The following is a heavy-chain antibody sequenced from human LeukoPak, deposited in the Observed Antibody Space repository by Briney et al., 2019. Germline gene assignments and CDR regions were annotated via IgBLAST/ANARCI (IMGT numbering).Heavy chain of an antibody. CDR3: AMEDV. CDR2: ISPAGGTT. V-gene: IGHV3-23*01. J-gene: IGHJ6*04. CDR1: GFTFSSEA. Sequence: GGSLRLSCAVSGFTFSSEAMGWVRQLPGGGLEWVSTISPAGGTTYYAESMKGRFTISRDNSKSTLYLQMNSLRVEDTAVYYCAMEDVWGKGTTVTVSS.